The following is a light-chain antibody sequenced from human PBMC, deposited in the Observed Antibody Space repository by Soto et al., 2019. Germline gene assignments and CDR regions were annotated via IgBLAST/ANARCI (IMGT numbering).Light chain of an antibody. CDR2: GAS. CDR1: QSVSSSY. V-gene: IGKV3-20*01. CDR3: LQHNSYPRT. Sequence: EIVLTQSPGTLSLSPGERATLSCRASQSVSSSYLAWYQQKRGQAPRLLIYGASSRATGIPDRFSGSGSGTDFTLTISSLQPEDFATYACLQHNSYPRTFGQGTNVEIK. J-gene: IGKJ1*01.